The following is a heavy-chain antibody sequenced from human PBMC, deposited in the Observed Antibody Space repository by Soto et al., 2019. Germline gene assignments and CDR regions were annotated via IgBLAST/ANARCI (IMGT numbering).Heavy chain of an antibody. CDR3: ARLGPYDSTGYYLPFDY. D-gene: IGHD3-22*01. CDR1: GGSISSSSYY. J-gene: IGHJ4*02. Sequence: SETLSLTCTVSGGSISSSSYYWGWIRQPPGKGLEWIGTMYYSGTTYYNPSLKSRVIISVDTSRNQFFLKLTSVTAADTAVYYCARLGPYDSTGYYLPFDYWGQGALVTVSS. V-gene: IGHV4-39*01. CDR2: MYYSGTT.